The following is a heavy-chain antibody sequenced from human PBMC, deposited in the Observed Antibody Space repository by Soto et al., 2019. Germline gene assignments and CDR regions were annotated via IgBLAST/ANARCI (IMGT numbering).Heavy chain of an antibody. CDR2: ISWNSGSI. D-gene: IGHD3-22*01. J-gene: IGHJ3*02. Sequence: EVPLVESGGGLVQPGRSLRLSCAASGFTFDDYAMHWVRQAPGKGLEWVSGISWNSGSIGYADSVKGRFTISRDNAKNSLYLQMNSLRAEDTALYYCAKGDYYDSSGHAFDIWGQGTMVTVSS. CDR3: AKGDYYDSSGHAFDI. V-gene: IGHV3-9*01. CDR1: GFTFDDYA.